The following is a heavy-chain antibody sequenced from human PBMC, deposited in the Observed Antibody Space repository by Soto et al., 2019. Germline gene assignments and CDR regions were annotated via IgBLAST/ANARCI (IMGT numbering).Heavy chain of an antibody. CDR2: ISLYSDGT. CDR1: GYTFSNYG. D-gene: IGHD2-2*01. Sequence: GASVKVSCKTSGYTFSNYGITWVRQAPGQPLEWLGWISLYSDGTNYAQKFQCRVSMTTDTSTTTAYMERRSLRSDDTAVYYCARVVPGAEAWFGPWGQGTLVTVSS. J-gene: IGHJ5*02. CDR3: ARVVPGAEAWFGP. V-gene: IGHV1-18*01.